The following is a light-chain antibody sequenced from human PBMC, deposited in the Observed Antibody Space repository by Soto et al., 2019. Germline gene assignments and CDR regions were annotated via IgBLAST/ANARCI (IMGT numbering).Light chain of an antibody. Sequence: EIVLTQSPGTLSLSPGERATLSCRASQSVSSTYLAWYQQKPGQAPRLLIYGTSSRATGIPDRFSGSGSGTDFTLTISRLEPEDFAVYYCQQYATSPLTFGGGTKVGIK. J-gene: IGKJ4*01. V-gene: IGKV3-20*01. CDR2: GTS. CDR3: QQYATSPLT. CDR1: QSVSSTY.